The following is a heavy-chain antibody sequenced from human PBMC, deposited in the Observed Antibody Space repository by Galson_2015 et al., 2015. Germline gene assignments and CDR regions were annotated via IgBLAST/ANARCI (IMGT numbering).Heavy chain of an antibody. CDR3: ARYCNAGRCFTTHGFDP. Sequence: TLSLTCTVSGGSISCGDYYWRWLRQPPGRGLEWIGYIYYSGSTYYSPSLKSRVTISVDTSKNQFSLKLASVTAADTAMYYCARYCNAGRCFTTHGFDPWGQGTLVTVSS. V-gene: IGHV4-30-4*01. CDR1: GGSISCGDYY. J-gene: IGHJ5*02. D-gene: IGHD2-15*01. CDR2: IYYSGST.